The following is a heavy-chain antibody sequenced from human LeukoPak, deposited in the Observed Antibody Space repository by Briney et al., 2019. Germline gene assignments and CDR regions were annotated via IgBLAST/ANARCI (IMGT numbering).Heavy chain of an antibody. CDR3: AKDIGRSGYYYYMDV. Sequence: GGSPRLSCAASGFTFDDYAMHWVRQAPGKGLEWVSGISWNSGSIGYADSVKGRFTISRDNAKNSLYLQMNSLRAEDMALYYCAKDIGRSGYYYYMDVWGKGTTVTVSS. V-gene: IGHV3-9*03. CDR2: ISWNSGSI. CDR1: GFTFDDYA. J-gene: IGHJ6*03.